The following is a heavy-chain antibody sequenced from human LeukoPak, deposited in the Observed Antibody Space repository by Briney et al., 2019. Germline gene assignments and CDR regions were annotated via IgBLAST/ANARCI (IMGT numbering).Heavy chain of an antibody. V-gene: IGHV4-30-4*01. J-gene: IGHJ5*02. Sequence: PAQTLSLTCTVSGGSISSGDYYWSWIRQPPGKGLEWIAYMYYSGSTYYNPSLKSRVTMSADTSKNQLSLKLSSVTAADTAVYYCARPYYYDSRIDPWGQGILVTVSS. CDR2: MYYSGST. D-gene: IGHD3-22*01. CDR1: GGSISSGDYY. CDR3: ARPYYYDSRIDP.